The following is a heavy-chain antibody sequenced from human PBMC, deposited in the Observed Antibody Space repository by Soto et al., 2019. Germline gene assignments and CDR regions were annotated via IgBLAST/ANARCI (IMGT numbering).Heavy chain of an antibody. D-gene: IGHD3-10*01. V-gene: IGHV1-18*01. CDR3: ATDPYGSGSLSLIY. CDR1: GYTFTSYG. J-gene: IGHJ4*02. Sequence: QVQLVQSGAEVKNSGASVKVSCKASGYTFTSYGFSWVRQAPGQGLEWMGWISASNGNTNYAQKLQGRVTMTTDTSTGTAYMELSSLRSEDTAVYYCATDPYGSGSLSLIYWGQGTLVTVSS. CDR2: ISASNGNT.